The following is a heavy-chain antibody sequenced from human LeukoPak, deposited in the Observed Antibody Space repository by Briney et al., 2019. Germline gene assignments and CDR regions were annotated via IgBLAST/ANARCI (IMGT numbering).Heavy chain of an antibody. V-gene: IGHV1-2*02. CDR1: GYTFTDYY. D-gene: IGHD4-17*01. CDR3: ATEGGWQPTDYGDHVY. CDR2: INPRSGGT. J-gene: IGHJ4*02. Sequence: ASVKVSCKASGYTFTDYYLHWVRQAPGQGLEWMGWINPRSGGTNYAQKFQGRVTMTTDTSTSTAYMELRNLRSDDTALYYCATEGGWQPTDYGDHVYWGQGTLVTVSS.